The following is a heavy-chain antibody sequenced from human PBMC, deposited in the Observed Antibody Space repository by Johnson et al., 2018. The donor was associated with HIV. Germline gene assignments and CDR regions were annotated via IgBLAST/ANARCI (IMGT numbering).Heavy chain of an antibody. CDR3: AREGSGSWLDAFDI. D-gene: IGHD1-26*01. Sequence: VQLVESGGGLVQPGGSLRLSCAASGFTVSSNYMSWVRQAPGKGLEWVSVIYSGGSTYYADSVKGRFTISRDNSKNTLYLQMNSLRAEDTAVYYCAREGSGSWLDAFDIWGQVTMVTVSS. CDR1: GFTVSSNY. J-gene: IGHJ3*02. V-gene: IGHV3-66*02. CDR2: IYSGGST.